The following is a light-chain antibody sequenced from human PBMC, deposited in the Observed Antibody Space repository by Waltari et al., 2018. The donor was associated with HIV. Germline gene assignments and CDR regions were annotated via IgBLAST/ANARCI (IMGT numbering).Light chain of an antibody. CDR1: SSDVGGYNY. Sequence: QSALTQPRSVSGSPGQSVTISCTGTSSDVGGYNYVSWYQQHPGKAPKLMIYDVTKRPAGVPYRFSGSKSGNTASRTISGLQAEDEADYFCCSYAGGYTLVFGGGTKLTVL. J-gene: IGLJ3*02. CDR2: DVT. CDR3: CSYAGGYTLV. V-gene: IGLV2-11*01.